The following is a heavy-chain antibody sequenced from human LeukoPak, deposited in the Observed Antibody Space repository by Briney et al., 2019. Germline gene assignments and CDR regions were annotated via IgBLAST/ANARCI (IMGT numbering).Heavy chain of an antibody. J-gene: IGHJ6*03. CDR3: AKDKGVVPAAVYYMDV. CDR1: GFTFSSYG. Sequence: GGSLRLSCAASGFTFSSYGMHWVRQAPGKGLEWVAFIRYDGSNKYYADSVKGRFTVSSDNSKNTLYLQMNSLRAEDTAVYYCAKDKGVVPAAVYYMDVWGKGTTVTVSS. CDR2: IRYDGSNK. V-gene: IGHV3-30*02. D-gene: IGHD2-2*01.